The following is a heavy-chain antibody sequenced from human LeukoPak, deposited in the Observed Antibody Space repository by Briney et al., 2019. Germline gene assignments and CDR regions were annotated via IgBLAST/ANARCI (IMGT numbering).Heavy chain of an antibody. CDR2: IYYSGST. CDR3: ARDIGAVTVTTDGDG. Sequence: SETLSLTCTVSGGSISSSSYYWGWIRQPPGKGLEWIGYIYYSGSTYYNPSLKRRVTISVDTSKNQFSLKLRSVTAADTAVYYCARDIGAVTVTTDGDGWGQGTLVTVSS. D-gene: IGHD4-17*01. V-gene: IGHV4-30-4*08. CDR1: GGSISSSSYY. J-gene: IGHJ4*02.